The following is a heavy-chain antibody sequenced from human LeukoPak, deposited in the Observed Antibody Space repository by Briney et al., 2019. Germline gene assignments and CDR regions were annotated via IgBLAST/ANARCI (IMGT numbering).Heavy chain of an antibody. D-gene: IGHD1-14*01. CDR1: GGSISSYY. CDR2: IYYSGST. V-gene: IGHV4-59*01. CDR3: ASTHRTLTYYYYYYMDV. J-gene: IGHJ6*03. Sequence: SETLSLTCTVSGGSISSYYWSWIRQPPGKGLEWIGYIYYSGSTNYNPSLKSRVTISVDTSKNQFSLKLSSVTAADTAVYYCASTHRTLTYYYYYYMDVWGKGTTVTVSS.